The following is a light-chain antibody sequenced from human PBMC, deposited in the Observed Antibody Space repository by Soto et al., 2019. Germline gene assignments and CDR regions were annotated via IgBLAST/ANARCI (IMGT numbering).Light chain of an antibody. Sequence: EIVLTQSPATLSLSPGERATLCCRASQSVSSYLAWYQQKPGQAPRLLMYEASTRATGIPARFSGGGSGTDFTLTISSLEPEDFAVYYCQQRSDWPWTLGQGTQVDIK. CDR2: EAS. CDR1: QSVSSY. CDR3: QQRSDWPWT. J-gene: IGKJ1*01. V-gene: IGKV3-11*01.